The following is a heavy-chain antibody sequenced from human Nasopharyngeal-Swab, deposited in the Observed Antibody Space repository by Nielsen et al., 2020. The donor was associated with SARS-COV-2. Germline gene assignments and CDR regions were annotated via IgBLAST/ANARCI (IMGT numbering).Heavy chain of an antibody. CDR2: ISYDGSNE. D-gene: IGHD4-17*01. Sequence: GESLKISCAASGFMFSTYAMHWVRQAPGKGLEWVAVISYDGSNEYYGDSVKGRFTISRDNSKNTLYLQMNSLRVDDTAVYYCAKDVHGDYGGIDYWGQGSLVTVSS. CDR1: GFMFSTYA. J-gene: IGHJ4*02. V-gene: IGHV3-30*18. CDR3: AKDVHGDYGGIDY.